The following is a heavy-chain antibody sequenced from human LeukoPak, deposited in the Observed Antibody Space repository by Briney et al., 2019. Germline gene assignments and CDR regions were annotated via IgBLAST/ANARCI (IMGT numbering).Heavy chain of an antibody. CDR1: GYTFTSYD. Sequence: ASVKVSCKASGYTFTSYDINWVRQATGQGLEWMGWMNPNSGSTGYAQKFQGRVTMTRNTSISTAYMELSSLRSEDTAVYYCARVEDYGDFADYWGQGTLVTVSS. CDR3: ARVEDYGDFADY. J-gene: IGHJ4*02. V-gene: IGHV1-8*01. D-gene: IGHD4-17*01. CDR2: MNPNSGST.